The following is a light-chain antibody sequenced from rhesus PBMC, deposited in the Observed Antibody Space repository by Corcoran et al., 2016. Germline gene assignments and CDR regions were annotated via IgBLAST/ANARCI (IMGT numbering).Light chain of an antibody. CDR2: AAS. Sequence: DIQMTQSPSSLSASVGDRVTITCQASQGISSWLAWYQQKPGKAPKLLIYAASSLQSGVPSRVSGSGSGTDFTLTISSLEPEEFATYYCQQHTSYPPTFGGGTKVEIK. V-gene: IGKV1-33*02. J-gene: IGKJ4*01. CDR1: QGISSW. CDR3: QQHTSYPPT.